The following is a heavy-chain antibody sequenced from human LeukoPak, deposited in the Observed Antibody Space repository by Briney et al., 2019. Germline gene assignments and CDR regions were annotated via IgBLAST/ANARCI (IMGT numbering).Heavy chain of an antibody. CDR3: ARGLRAPPYY. V-gene: IGHV3-30*04. J-gene: IGHJ4*02. CDR2: ISYDGSNK. CDR1: GFTFSSYA. Sequence: PGGSLRLSCAASGFTFSSYAMHWVRQAPGKGLEWVAVISYDGSNKYYADSVKGRFTISRDNSKNTLYLQMNSLRAEDTAVYYCARGLRAPPYYWGQGTLVTVSS. D-gene: IGHD5-12*01.